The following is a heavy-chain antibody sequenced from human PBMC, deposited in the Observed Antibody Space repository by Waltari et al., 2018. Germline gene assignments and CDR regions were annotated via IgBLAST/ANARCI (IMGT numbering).Heavy chain of an antibody. J-gene: IGHJ4*02. CDR1: GFTFSSYS. CDR3: AKGTYGDYDYFDY. V-gene: IGHV3-21*01. Sequence: EVQLVESGGGLVKPGGSLRLSCAASGFTFSSYSMTWVRQAPGKGPEWVSSISSSSSYIYYADSVKGRFTISRDNAKNSLYLQMNSLRAEDTAVYYCAKGTYGDYDYFDYWGQGTLVTVSS. D-gene: IGHD4-17*01. CDR2: ISSSSSYI.